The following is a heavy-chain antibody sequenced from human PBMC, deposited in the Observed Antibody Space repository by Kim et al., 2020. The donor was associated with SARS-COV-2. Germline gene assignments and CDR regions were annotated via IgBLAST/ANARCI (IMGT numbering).Heavy chain of an antibody. Sequence: ASVKVSCKASGYTITNFYIHWVRQTPGQGLDWMGIINPNGGSTMYAQRFQGRITMTSDTSTSTVYMKLSSLRSEDTAVYYCARGPLQYFNILTGYSGHDFWDQGTLVTVSS. CDR3: ARGPLQYFNILTGYSGHDF. CDR2: INPNGGST. V-gene: IGHV1-46*01. J-gene: IGHJ4*02. D-gene: IGHD3-9*01. CDR1: GYTITNFY.